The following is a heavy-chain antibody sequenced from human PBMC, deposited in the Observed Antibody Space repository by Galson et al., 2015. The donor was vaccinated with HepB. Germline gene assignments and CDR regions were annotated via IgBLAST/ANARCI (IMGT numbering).Heavy chain of an antibody. Sequence: VKVSCKVSGYTFTGYAIHWVRQAPGQGLEWMGRVIPEVGVTIYAEKFQGRVTITADTSTATAYMELSSLRSEDTAVYYCATDQSGSGSSPSYYYYMDVWGKGTTVTVSS. CDR3: ATDQSGSGSSPSYYYYMDV. CDR2: VIPEVGVT. V-gene: IGHV1-69-2*01. J-gene: IGHJ6*03. CDR1: GYTFTGYA. D-gene: IGHD1-26*01.